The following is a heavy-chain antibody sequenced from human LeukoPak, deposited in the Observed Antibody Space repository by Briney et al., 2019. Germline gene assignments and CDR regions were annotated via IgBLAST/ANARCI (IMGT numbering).Heavy chain of an antibody. CDR3: LGGRTYDSGSFY. J-gene: IGHJ4*02. CDR2: INHRGST. Sequence: SGTLSLTCAVYCGSFNGYYWSWIRQPPGKRLEWIGEINHRGSTNYNPPLKRRVTIPLDTPNNQYSLKLSSVTAAHAPGYYFLGGRTYDSGSFYWGQGTRVTVSS. V-gene: IGHV4-34*03. CDR1: CGSFNGYY. D-gene: IGHD3-10*01.